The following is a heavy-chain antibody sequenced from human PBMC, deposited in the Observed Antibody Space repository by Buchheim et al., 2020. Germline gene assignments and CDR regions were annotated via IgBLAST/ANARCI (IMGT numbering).Heavy chain of an antibody. CDR2: IKSKTDGRTT. CDR1: GFTFSNAW. V-gene: IGHV3-15*01. CDR3: TTEDYDAFDI. D-gene: IGHD4-17*01. Sequence: EVQLVESGGGLVKPGGSLRLSCAASGFTFSNAWMSWVRQAPGKGLEWVGRIKSKTDGRTTDYAAPVKGRFTISSDDSKNTLYLQMNSLKTEDTAVYYCTTEDYDAFDIWGQGT. J-gene: IGHJ3*02.